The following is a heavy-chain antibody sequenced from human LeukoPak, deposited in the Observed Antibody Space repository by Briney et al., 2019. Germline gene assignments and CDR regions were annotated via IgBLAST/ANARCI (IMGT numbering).Heavy chain of an antibody. CDR1: GGTFSSYA. Sequence: SVKVSCKASGGTFSSYAISWVRQAPGQGLEWIGRIIPIFGTANYAQKFQGRVTITTDESTSTAYMELSSLRSEDTALYYCASDYDSSGCYYPKFDYWGQGTLVTVSS. V-gene: IGHV1-69*05. J-gene: IGHJ4*02. CDR3: ASDYDSSGCYYPKFDY. CDR2: IIPIFGTA. D-gene: IGHD3-22*01.